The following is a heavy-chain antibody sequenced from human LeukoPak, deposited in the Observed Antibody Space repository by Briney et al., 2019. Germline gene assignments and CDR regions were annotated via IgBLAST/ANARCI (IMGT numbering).Heavy chain of an antibody. Sequence: SETLSLTCTVSGGSISSSSYYWGWIRQPPGKGLEWIGSIYYSGVTSYNPSLKTRLTISLDTSKNQISLRLNSVTAADTAVYYCARDAPRDWGWSDYGYMDVWGKGTTVTVSS. V-gene: IGHV4-39*07. CDR1: GGSISSSSYY. J-gene: IGHJ6*03. D-gene: IGHD3/OR15-3a*01. CDR2: IYYSGVT. CDR3: ARDAPRDWGWSDYGYMDV.